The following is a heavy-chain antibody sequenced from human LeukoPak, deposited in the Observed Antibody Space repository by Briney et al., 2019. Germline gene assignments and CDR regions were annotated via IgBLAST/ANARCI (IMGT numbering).Heavy chain of an antibody. CDR2: ISWNSGSI. J-gene: IGHJ4*02. V-gene: IGHV3-20*04. D-gene: IGHD5-12*01. CDR3: ARGDIVATIRVTPYFDY. CDR1: GFTFSRYG. Sequence: GGSLRLSCAASGFTFSRYGMTWVRQAPGKGLEWVSGISWNSGSIGYADSVKGRFTISRDNAKNSLYLQMNSLRAEDTAVYYCARGDIVATIRVTPYFDYWGQGTLVTVSS.